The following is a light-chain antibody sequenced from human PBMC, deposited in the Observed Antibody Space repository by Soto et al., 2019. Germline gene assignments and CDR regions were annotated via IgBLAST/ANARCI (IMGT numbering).Light chain of an antibody. CDR3: AAWDDSLNCRV. CDR1: NSNIGSNT. CDR2: YDN. J-gene: IGLJ1*01. V-gene: IGLV1-44*01. Sequence: QSVLTQPPSASGTPGQRVTISCSGSNSNIGSNTVNWYQQLPGTAPKLLIYYDNLRPSGVPDRISGSKSGTSASLAISGLQSDDEADYYCAAWDDSLNCRVFGTGTKVTVL.